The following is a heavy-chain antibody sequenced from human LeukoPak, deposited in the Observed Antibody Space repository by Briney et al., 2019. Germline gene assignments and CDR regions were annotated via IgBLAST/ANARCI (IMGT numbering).Heavy chain of an antibody. CDR3: ARDHGIAAAGTVGYFDS. CDR1: GFTFTTYW. Sequence: GGSLRLSCAASGFTFTTYWMSWVRQAPGKWPEWVANIGQDGGEKYYVDSVKGRFTISRDNAENSLFLQMDSLRDEDTAVYYCARDHGIAAAGTVGYFDSWGQGILVTVSS. J-gene: IGHJ4*02. CDR2: IGQDGGEK. D-gene: IGHD6-13*01. V-gene: IGHV3-7*01.